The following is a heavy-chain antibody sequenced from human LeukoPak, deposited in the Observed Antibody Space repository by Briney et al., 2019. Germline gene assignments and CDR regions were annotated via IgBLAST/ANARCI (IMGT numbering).Heavy chain of an antibody. Sequence: GASVKVSCKASGYTFTSYGISWVRQAPGQGLEWMGWIIPIFGTANYAQKFQGRVTITADESTSTAYMELSSLRSEDTAVYYCAKDDRWLQFCCWGQGTLVTVSA. CDR3: AKDDRWLQFCC. CDR1: GYTFTSYG. CDR2: IIPIFGTA. V-gene: IGHV1-69*13. J-gene: IGHJ4*02. D-gene: IGHD5-24*01.